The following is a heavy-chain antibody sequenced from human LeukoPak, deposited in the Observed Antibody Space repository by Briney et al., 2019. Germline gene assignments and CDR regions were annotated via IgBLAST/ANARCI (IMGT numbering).Heavy chain of an antibody. Sequence: GRSLRLSCAASGFTFDDYAMHWVRHTPGKGLEWVSGISWNSGSIGYADSVKGRFTISRDNSKSTLYLQMNSLRAEDTAVYYCATDRIGYQLSDYWGQGTLVTVSS. D-gene: IGHD2-2*01. CDR2: ISWNSGSI. J-gene: IGHJ4*02. V-gene: IGHV3-9*01. CDR1: GFTFDDYA. CDR3: ATDRIGYQLSDY.